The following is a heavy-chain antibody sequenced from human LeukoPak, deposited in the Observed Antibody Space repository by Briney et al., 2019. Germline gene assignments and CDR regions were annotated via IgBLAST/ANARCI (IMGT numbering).Heavy chain of an antibody. CDR2: ISWNSGSI. D-gene: IGHD3-22*01. CDR1: GFTFDDYA. V-gene: IGHV3-9*01. J-gene: IGHJ4*02. Sequence: GGSLRLSCAASGFTFDDYAMHWVRQAPGKGLEWVSGISWNSGSIGYADSVKGRFTISRDNAKNSLYLQMNSLRAEDTAVYYCARGTDYYDSSGYYFTAANFDYWGQGTLVTVSS. CDR3: ARGTDYYDSSGYYFTAANFDY.